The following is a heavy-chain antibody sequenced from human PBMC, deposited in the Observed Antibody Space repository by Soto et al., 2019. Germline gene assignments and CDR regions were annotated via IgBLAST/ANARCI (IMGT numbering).Heavy chain of an antibody. J-gene: IGHJ4*02. CDR1: GFTFSSYA. CDR2: ISGSGGST. CDR3: AKRRDGYNYDY. Sequence: GGSLRLSCAASGFTFSSYAMSWVRQAPGKGLEWVSTISGSGGSTYYADSVKGRFTITRDKSKNTLYLQMNSLRADDTAVYYCAKRRDGYNYDYWGQGTLVTVSS. D-gene: IGHD5-12*01. V-gene: IGHV3-23*01.